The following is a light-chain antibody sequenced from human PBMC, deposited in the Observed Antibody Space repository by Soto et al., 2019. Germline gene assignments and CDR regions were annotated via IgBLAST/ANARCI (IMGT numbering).Light chain of an antibody. CDR3: TSWTTSTTMK. CDR1: SSDVGAYNY. CDR2: DVN. Sequence: QSVLTQPASVSGSPGQSITISCTGTSSDVGAYNYVSWYQQHPGKAPKLMIYDVNIRPSGVSNRFSGSKSGNTASLTIPGLQAEDEADYYCTSWTTSTTMKFGGGTKLTVL. V-gene: IGLV2-14*01. J-gene: IGLJ2*01.